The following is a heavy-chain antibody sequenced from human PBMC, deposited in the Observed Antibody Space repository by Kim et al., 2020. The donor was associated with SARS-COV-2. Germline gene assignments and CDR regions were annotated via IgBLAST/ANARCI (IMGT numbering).Heavy chain of an antibody. J-gene: IGHJ6*02. Sequence: STYYANSVKGRFTISRDNSKNTLYLQMGSLRAEDVAVFYCARDLVGGLDVWGQGTTVTVSS. V-gene: IGHV3-64*01. CDR3: ARDLVGGLDV. CDR2: ST. D-gene: IGHD6-6*01.